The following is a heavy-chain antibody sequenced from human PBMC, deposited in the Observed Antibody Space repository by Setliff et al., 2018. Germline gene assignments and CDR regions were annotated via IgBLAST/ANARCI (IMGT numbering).Heavy chain of an antibody. CDR1: GFSLSASGLA. CDR2: ISWYDYE. CDR3: AHTGIQHKPNNWFDP. D-gene: IGHD1-1*01. Sequence: SGPTLVNPTQTLTLTCTFSGFSLSASGLAVGWIRQPPGKALEWLALISWYDYEHYNPSLRTSLTISKDTSRNQVVLTMTNMDPVDTATYYCAHTGIQHKPNNWFDPWGQGNLVTVSS. V-gene: IGHV2-5*01. J-gene: IGHJ5*02.